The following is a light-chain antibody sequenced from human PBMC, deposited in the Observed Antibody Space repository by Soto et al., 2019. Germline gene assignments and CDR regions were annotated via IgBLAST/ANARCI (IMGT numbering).Light chain of an antibody. CDR2: GSS. CDR1: QSIGTW. CDR3: QHYNSYSQFT. Sequence: DFQMTQSPSTLSASVGDRVTITCRASQSIGTWLAWFQQKPGQAPKLLIYGSSTLEGGVPSRFSGSGSGTHFTLTITSLQPYDLATYYCQHYNSYSQFTFGQGTKLEI. J-gene: IGKJ2*01. V-gene: IGKV1-5*01.